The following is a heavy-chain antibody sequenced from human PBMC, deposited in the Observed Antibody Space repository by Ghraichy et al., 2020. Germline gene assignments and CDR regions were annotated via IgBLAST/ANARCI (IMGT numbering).Heavy chain of an antibody. J-gene: IGHJ6*02. CDR3: ARGVGSGSYYGRRYYYYGMDV. Sequence: LSLTCAASGFTFSDYYMSWIRQAPGKGLEWVSYISSSGSTIYYADSVKGRFTISRDNAKNSLYLQMNSLRAEDTAVYYCARGVGSGSYYGRRYYYYGMDVWGQGTTVTVSS. CDR1: GFTFSDYY. D-gene: IGHD1-26*01. V-gene: IGHV3-11*01. CDR2: ISSSGSTI.